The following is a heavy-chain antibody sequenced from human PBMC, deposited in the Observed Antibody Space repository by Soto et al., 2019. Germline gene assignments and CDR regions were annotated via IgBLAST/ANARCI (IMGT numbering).Heavy chain of an antibody. J-gene: IGHJ4*02. CDR1: GGSFSGYY. CDR3: ASSVTQFDY. CDR2: INHSGST. Sequence: PLETLSLTCAVYGGSFSGYYWSWIRQPPGKGLEWIGEINHSGSTNYNPSLKSRVTISVDTSKNQFSLKLSSVTAADTAVYYCASSVTQFDYWGQGTLVTVSS. V-gene: IGHV4-34*01. D-gene: IGHD4-4*01.